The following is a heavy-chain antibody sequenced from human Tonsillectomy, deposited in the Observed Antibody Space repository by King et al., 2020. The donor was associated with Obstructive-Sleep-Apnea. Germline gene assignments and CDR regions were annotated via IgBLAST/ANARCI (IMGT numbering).Heavy chain of an antibody. J-gene: IGHJ4*02. CDR3: AKDRLYGDYGYFDY. Sequence: VKLVESGGGVVQPGRSLRLSCAASGFSFSNSAMHWVRQAPGKGLEWVAVIWYDGSNRYYADSVKGRFTISRDNSKNTLFLQLNSLRAEDTAVYYCAKDRLYGDYGYFDYWGQGTLVTVSS. CDR1: GFSFSNSA. D-gene: IGHD4-17*01. CDR2: IWYDGSNR. V-gene: IGHV3-33*06.